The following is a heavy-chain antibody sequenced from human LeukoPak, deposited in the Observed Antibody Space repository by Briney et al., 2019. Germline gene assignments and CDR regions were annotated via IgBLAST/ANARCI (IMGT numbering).Heavy chain of an antibody. CDR2: ISSSSSYT. Sequence: PGGSLRLSCAASGFTSSDYYMSWIRQAPGKGLEWVSYISSSSSYTNYADSVKGRFTISRDNGKNTLFLQMNSLRAEDAAVYYCVRGNDYGGPHYWGQGTLVTVSS. J-gene: IGHJ4*02. D-gene: IGHD4-23*01. CDR3: VRGNDYGGPHY. V-gene: IGHV3-11*06. CDR1: GFTSSDYY.